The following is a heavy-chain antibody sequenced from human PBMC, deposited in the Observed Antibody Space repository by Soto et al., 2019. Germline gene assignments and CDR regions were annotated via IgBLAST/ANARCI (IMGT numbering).Heavy chain of an antibody. CDR1: GYTFTGYY. CDR3: AKGGAIVSAGTRVNLYNAREV. D-gene: IGHD1-26*01. V-gene: IGHV1-2*02. CDR2: INPNSGDT. J-gene: IGHJ6*02. Sequence: VASVKVSCKASGYTFTGYYVHWVRQAPGQGLEWMGWINPNSGDTYLAQRFQGRVTMNRDTSIGTAYMELRGLTSDDTAEYYCAKGGAIVSAGTRVNLYNAREVWGQETTLTISS.